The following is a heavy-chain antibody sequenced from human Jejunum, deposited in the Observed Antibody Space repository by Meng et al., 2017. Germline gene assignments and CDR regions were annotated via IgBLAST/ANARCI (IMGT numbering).Heavy chain of an antibody. D-gene: IGHD4-11*01. CDR1: GGSISDFY. CDR3: ARGNEYSNYGADF. CDR2: INDSGST. J-gene: IGHJ4*02. Sequence: QVKLQQWGAGRLKPSENMSLTCAVVGGSISDFYWTWIRQPPGKGLEWSGEINDSGSTNYNPSLKSRVTISVDTSKSQFYLRVSSVTAADTAVYYCARGNEYSNYGADFWGQGTLVTVSS. V-gene: IGHV4-34*01.